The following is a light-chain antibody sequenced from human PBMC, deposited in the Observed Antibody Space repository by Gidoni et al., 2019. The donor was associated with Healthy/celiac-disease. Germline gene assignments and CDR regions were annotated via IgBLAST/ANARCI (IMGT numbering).Light chain of an antibody. CDR3: QQYGSSPYG. CDR1: QSVSSSY. J-gene: IGKJ2*03. V-gene: IGKV3-20*01. CDR2: VAS. Sequence: EIVLTQSPGTLSLSPEERATLSCRASQSVSSSYLAWYQQKPGQAPRLLIYVASSRATGIPDRFSGSGSGTDFTLTISRLEPEDFAVYYCQQYGSSPYGFGQGTKLEIK.